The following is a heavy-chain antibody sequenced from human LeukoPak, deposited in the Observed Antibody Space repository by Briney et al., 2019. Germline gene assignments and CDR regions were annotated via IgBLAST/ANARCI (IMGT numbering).Heavy chain of an antibody. CDR3: ARGGSPPEALGDTFDV. D-gene: IGHD1-26*01. V-gene: IGHV3-74*01. CDR1: GFTFSSYW. CDR2: INSDGSST. Sequence: GGSLRLSCAASGFTFSSYWMHWVRQAPGKGLVWVSRINSDGSSTSYADSVKGRYTISRDNAMNTLHLQMNSLTAEDTAVYYCARGGSPPEALGDTFDVWGQGTLVTVSS. J-gene: IGHJ3*01.